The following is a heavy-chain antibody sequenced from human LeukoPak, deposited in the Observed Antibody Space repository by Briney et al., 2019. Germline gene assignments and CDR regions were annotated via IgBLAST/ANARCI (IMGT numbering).Heavy chain of an antibody. CDR2: IWYDGSNK. J-gene: IGHJ1*01. V-gene: IGHV3-33*06. CDR3: AKDSDFWSGYYQH. Sequence: PGRSLRLSCAASGFTFSSYGMHWVRQAPGKGLEWVAVIWYDGSNKYYADSVKGRFTISRDNSKNTLYLQMNSLRAEDTAVYYYAKDSDFWSGYYQHWGQGTLVTVSS. CDR1: GFTFSSYG. D-gene: IGHD3-3*01.